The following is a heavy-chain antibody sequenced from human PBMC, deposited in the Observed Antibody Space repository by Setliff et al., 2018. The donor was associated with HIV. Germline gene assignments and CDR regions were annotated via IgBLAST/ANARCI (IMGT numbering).Heavy chain of an antibody. CDR3: ARDSRLSYRKIHDAFDI. CDR1: AYSISSGYY. D-gene: IGHD3-16*02. Sequence: LSLTCAVSAYSISSGYYWGWIRQPPGKGLEWIGSIYHSGSTYYNPSLMSRVTISVDTSKNQFSLKLRSVTAADTAVYYCARDSRLSYRKIHDAFDIWGQGTMVTVSS. J-gene: IGHJ3*02. V-gene: IGHV4-38-2*02. CDR2: IYHSGST.